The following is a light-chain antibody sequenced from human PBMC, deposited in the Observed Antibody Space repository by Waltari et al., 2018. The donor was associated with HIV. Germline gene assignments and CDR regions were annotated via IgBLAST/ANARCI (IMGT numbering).Light chain of an antibody. CDR1: QSIGSN. CDR3: HQSSSLPHT. J-gene: IGKJ2*01. CDR2: YAS. Sequence: EIVLTQSPDVQSVTPKEKVTITCRASQSIGSNLHWYQQKPDQSPQLLIKYASRSFSGVPSRFSGSGSGTDFTLTIRGLEAEDAATYYCHQSSSLPHTFGQGTKLEIK. V-gene: IGKV6-21*01.